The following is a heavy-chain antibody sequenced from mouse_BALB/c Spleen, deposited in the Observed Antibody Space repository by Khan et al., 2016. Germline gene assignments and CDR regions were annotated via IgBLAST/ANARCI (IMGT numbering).Heavy chain of an antibody. CDR2: IYPGAGDT. CDR1: GYAFSSYW. Sequence: QVQLQQSGAELVRPGSSVKISCKASGYAFSSYWMNWVKQRPGQGLEWIGQIYPGAGDTNYNGKFKGKATLTADKSSSTAYMQLSSLTSEDSAVYCCAYYRYYYAMDYWGQGASVTVSS. J-gene: IGHJ4*01. V-gene: IGHV1-80*01. CDR3: AYYRYYYAMDY. D-gene: IGHD2-14*01.